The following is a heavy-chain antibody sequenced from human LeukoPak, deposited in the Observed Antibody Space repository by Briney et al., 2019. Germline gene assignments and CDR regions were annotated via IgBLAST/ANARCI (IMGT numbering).Heavy chain of an antibody. CDR3: ARPLTLGANDAFDI. Sequence: GGSLRLSCAASGFIVSSNYMSWVRQAPGKGLEWVSVIYSGGSTYYADSVKGRFTISRDNSKNTLYLQMNSLRAEDTAVYYCARPLTLGANDAFDIWGQGTMVTVSS. CDR2: IYSGGST. J-gene: IGHJ3*02. V-gene: IGHV3-53*01. CDR1: GFIVSSNY. D-gene: IGHD1-26*01.